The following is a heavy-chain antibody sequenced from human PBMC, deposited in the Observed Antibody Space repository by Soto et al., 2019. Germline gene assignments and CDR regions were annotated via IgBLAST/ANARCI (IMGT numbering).Heavy chain of an antibody. J-gene: IGHJ2*01. CDR2: IIPIFGTA. D-gene: IGHD3-22*01. CDR1: GGTFSSYA. Sequence: QVQLVQSGAEVKKPGSSVKVSCKASGGTFSSYAISWVRQAPGQGLEWMGGIIPIFGTANYAQKFQCRVTITADESTSTAYMELSSLRSEDTAVYYCAGRRTTMLVVVTTNWYFDLWGRGPLVTVSS. V-gene: IGHV1-69*01. CDR3: AGRRTTMLVVVTTNWYFDL.